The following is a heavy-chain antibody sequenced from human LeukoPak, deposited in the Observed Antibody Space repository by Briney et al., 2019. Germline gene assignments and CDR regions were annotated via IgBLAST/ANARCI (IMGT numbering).Heavy chain of an antibody. Sequence: GGSLRLACAASGFAFSDSWMTWVRQAPGKGLEWVSYISSGGSTIYYADSVKGRFTISRDNAKNSLYLQMNSLRDEDTAVYSCARGDQEASEPALDYWGQGTLVTVSS. D-gene: IGHD1-14*01. CDR2: ISSGGSTI. CDR3: ARGDQEASEPALDY. J-gene: IGHJ4*02. CDR1: GFAFSDSW. V-gene: IGHV3-48*02.